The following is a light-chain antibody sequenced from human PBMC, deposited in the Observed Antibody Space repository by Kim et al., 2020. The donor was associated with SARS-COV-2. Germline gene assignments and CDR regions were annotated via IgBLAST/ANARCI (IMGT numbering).Light chain of an antibody. CDR1: SSNIGSNY. Sequence: ELTQPPSASGTPGQRVTISCSGSSSNIGSNYVYWYQQLPGTAPKLLIYRNNQRPSGVPDRFSGSKSGTSASLAISGLRSEDEADYYCAAWDDSLSGPVCGGGTKLTVL. CDR3: AAWDDSLSGPV. J-gene: IGLJ2*01. V-gene: IGLV1-47*01. CDR2: RNN.